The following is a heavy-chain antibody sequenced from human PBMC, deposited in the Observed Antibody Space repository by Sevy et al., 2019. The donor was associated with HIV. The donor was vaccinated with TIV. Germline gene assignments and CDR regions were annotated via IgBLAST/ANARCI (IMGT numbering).Heavy chain of an antibody. D-gene: IGHD3-3*01. CDR2: IYSDGNT. V-gene: IGHV3-53*01. CDR1: GFTVSSNY. J-gene: IGHJ6*02. Sequence: GGSLRLSCVASGFTVSSNYMSWVRQAPGKGLEWVSVIYSDGNTYYADSMKGRFTISRDNSKNTLYLQMNSLRAEDTAVYYCARGLILEWSWYGMDVWGQGTTVTVSS. CDR3: ARGLILEWSWYGMDV.